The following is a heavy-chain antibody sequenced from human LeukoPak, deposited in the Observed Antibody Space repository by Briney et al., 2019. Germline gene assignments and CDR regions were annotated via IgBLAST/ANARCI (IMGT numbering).Heavy chain of an antibody. D-gene: IGHD3-10*01. J-gene: IGHJ3*02. CDR3: AREELGGAFDI. CDR2: ISSSSSYI. V-gene: IGHV3-21*01. Sequence: PGGSLRLSYAASGFTFSSCSMNWVRQAPGKGLEWVSSISSSSSYIYYADSVKGRFTISRDNAKNSLYLQMNSLRAEDTAVYYCAREELGGAFDIWGQGTMVTVSS. CDR1: GFTFSSCS.